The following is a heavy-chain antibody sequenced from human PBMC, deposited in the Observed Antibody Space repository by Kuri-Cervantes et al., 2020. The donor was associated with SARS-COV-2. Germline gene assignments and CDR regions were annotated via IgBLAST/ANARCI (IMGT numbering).Heavy chain of an antibody. CDR1: GFTFSDYY. V-gene: IGHV3-11*04. CDR3: ARDLRLGKSLGY. J-gene: IGHJ4*02. Sequence: GESLKISCAASGFTFSDYYMSWIRQAPGKGLEWVSYISSSGSTIYYADSVKGRFTISRDNAKNSLYLQMNSLRAEDTAVYYCARDLRLGKSLGYWGQGTLVTVSS. D-gene: IGHD7-27*01. CDR2: ISSSGSTI.